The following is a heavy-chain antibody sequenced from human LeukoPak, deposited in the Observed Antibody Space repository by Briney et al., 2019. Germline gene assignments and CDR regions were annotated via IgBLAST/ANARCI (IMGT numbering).Heavy chain of an antibody. D-gene: IGHD3-22*01. CDR1: GFTFSSYA. J-gene: IGHJ4*02. V-gene: IGHV3-23*01. CDR3: ATTRYYYDSSGYSNFDY. CDR2: ISGSGGST. Sequence: GGSLRLSCAASGFTFSSYALNWVRQAPGKGLEWVSAISGSGGSTYYAASVKGRFTISRDNSKNTLYLQMNSLRAEDTAVYYCATTRYYYDSSGYSNFDYWGQGTLVTVSS.